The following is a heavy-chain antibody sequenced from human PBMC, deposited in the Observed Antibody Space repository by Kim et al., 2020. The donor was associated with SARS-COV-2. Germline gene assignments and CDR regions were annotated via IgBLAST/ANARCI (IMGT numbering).Heavy chain of an antibody. CDR3: ARDLGIAARLGRYYFDY. J-gene: IGHJ4*02. V-gene: IGHV3-21*06. CDR2: ISSSSSYI. CDR1: GFTFSSYS. Sequence: GGSLRLSCAASGFTFSSYSMNWVRQAPGKGLEWVSSISSSSSYIYYADSVKGRFTISRDTAKNSLYLQMNSLRAEDTAVYYCARDLGIAARLGRYYFDYWGQGTLVTVSS. D-gene: IGHD6-6*01.